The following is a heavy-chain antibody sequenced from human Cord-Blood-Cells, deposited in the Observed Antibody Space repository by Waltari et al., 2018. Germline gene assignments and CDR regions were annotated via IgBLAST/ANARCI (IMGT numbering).Heavy chain of an antibody. J-gene: IGHJ1*01. D-gene: IGHD2-2*01. Sequence: EVQLVESGGDLVQPGGSLRLSCAASGFTFSSYEMNWVRQAPGKGLEWVSYISSSGSTIYYADSVKGRFTISRDNAKNSLYLQMNSLRAEDTAVYYCARGSGDIVVVPAAMYFQHWGQGTLVTVSS. CDR3: ARGSGDIVVVPAAMYFQH. CDR1: GFTFSSYE. CDR2: ISSSGSTI. V-gene: IGHV3-48*03.